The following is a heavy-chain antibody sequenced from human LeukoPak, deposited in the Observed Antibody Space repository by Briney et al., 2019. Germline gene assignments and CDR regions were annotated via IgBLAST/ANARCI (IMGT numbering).Heavy chain of an antibody. CDR3: ARTDLYDSSGYPLDY. J-gene: IGHJ4*02. Sequence: ASVKVSCKASGYTFTGYYMHWVRQAPGQGLEWMGWINPNSGGTNYAQKFQGRVTMTRDTSISTAYMELSRLRSDDTAVYYCARTDLYDSSGYPLDYWGQGTLVTVSS. CDR2: INPNSGGT. CDR1: GYTFTGYY. V-gene: IGHV1-2*02. D-gene: IGHD3-22*01.